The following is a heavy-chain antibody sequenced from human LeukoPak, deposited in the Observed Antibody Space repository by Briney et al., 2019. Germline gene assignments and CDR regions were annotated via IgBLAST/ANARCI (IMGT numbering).Heavy chain of an antibody. D-gene: IGHD1-26*01. CDR2: ISYDGSNK. CDR1: GFTFSSYA. CDR3: ARDLLDLLGGFDY. Sequence: PGGSLRLSCAASGFTFSSYAMHWVRQAPGKGLEWVAVISYDGSNKYYADSVKGRFTISRDNSKNTLYLQMNSLRAEDTAVYYCARDLLDLLGGFDYWGQGTLVTVSS. V-gene: IGHV3-30-3*01. J-gene: IGHJ4*02.